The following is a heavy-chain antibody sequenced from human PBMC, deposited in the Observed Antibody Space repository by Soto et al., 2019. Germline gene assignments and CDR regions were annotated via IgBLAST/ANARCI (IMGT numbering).Heavy chain of an antibody. CDR1: GYSFISYW. CDR2: FYPGDSTS. CDR3: ARIIGYCRNNDCSWTFDI. V-gene: IGHV5-51*01. D-gene: IGHD2-2*03. J-gene: IGHJ3*02. Sequence: PGESLKISCKTSGYSFISYWVAWVRKKHGKGLEWMGTFYPGDSTSTYSPSFQGQVTISVDKSISTAYLHLSSLKASDTAMYYCARIIGYCRNNDCSWTFDIWGQGTTVTVSS.